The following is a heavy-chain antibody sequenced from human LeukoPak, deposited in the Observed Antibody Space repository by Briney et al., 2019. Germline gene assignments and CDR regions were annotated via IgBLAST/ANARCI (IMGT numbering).Heavy chain of an antibody. V-gene: IGHV3-21*01. Sequence: GGSLRLSCAASGFIFSSYSMNCVRQAPGKGLEWVSSISATGNYIYYADSVKGRFTISRDNAKNSLYLQMNSLRAEDTAVYYCARDRSGYTFDDWGQGTLVTVSS. CDR3: ARDRSGYTFDD. CDR2: ISATGNYI. CDR1: GFIFSSYS. D-gene: IGHD5-18*01. J-gene: IGHJ4*02.